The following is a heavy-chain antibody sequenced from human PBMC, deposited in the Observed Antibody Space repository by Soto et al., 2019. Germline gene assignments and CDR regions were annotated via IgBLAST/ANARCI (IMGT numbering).Heavy chain of an antibody. CDR2: IGTSSTAT. Sequence: GGSLRLSCAASGFTFSHYSLHWVRQAPGKGLEWISYIGTSSTATYYADSVKGRFTVSRDNGNKLLFLQMNSLTNEDTAVYYCARESLQFYDSDGLHASWGPGTLVTVSS. D-gene: IGHD3-22*01. CDR1: GFTFSHYS. V-gene: IGHV3-48*02. CDR3: ARESLQFYDSDGLHAS. J-gene: IGHJ4*02.